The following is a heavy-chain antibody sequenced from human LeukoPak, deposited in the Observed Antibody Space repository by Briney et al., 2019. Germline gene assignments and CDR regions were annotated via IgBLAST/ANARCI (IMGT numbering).Heavy chain of an antibody. CDR2: IYSGGST. V-gene: IGHV3-53*04. J-gene: IGHJ4*02. CDR3: ARGSSKFSGWYRFDY. CDR1: GFTVSSNY. D-gene: IGHD6-19*01. Sequence: GGSLRLSCAASGFTVSSNYMSWVRQAPGKGLEWVSAIYSGGSTYYADSVKGRFTISRHNSKNTLYLQMNSLRAEDTAVYYCARGSSKFSGWYRFDYWGQGTLVTVSS.